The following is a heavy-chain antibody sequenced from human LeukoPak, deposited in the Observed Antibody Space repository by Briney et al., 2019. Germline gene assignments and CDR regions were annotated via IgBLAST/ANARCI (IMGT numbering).Heavy chain of an antibody. CDR3: AKGVVAATGAFDI. CDR1: GFTFSSYG. V-gene: IGHV3-30*02. D-gene: IGHD2-15*01. J-gene: IGHJ3*02. CDR2: IRYDGSNK. Sequence: PGRSLRLSCAASGFTFSSYGMHWVRQAPGKGLEWVAFIRYDGSNKYYADSVKGRFTISRDNSKNTLYLQMNSLRAEDTAVYYCAKGVVAATGAFDIWGQGTMVTVSS.